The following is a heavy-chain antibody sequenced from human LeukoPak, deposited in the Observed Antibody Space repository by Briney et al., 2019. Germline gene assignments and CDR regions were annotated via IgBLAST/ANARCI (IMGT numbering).Heavy chain of an antibody. V-gene: IGHV4-39*07. Sequence: SETLSLTCTVSGGSISSSSYYWGWIRQPPGTGLGWIGSIYYSGSTYYNPSLKSRVTISVDTSKNQFSLKLSSVTAADAAVYYCAKDSGSYYLWGQGTLVTVSS. J-gene: IGHJ4*02. D-gene: IGHD3-10*01. CDR1: GGSISSSSYY. CDR3: AKDSGSYYL. CDR2: IYYSGST.